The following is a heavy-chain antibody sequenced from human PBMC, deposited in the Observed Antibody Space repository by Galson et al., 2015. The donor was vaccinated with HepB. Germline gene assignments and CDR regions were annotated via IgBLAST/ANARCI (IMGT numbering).Heavy chain of an antibody. D-gene: IGHD6-13*01. CDR2: ISYDGSNK. J-gene: IGHJ4*02. V-gene: IGHV3-30*18. CDR3: ANIGQQLALSGY. CDR1: GFTFSSYG. Sequence: SLRLSCAASGFTFSSYGMHWVRQAPGKGLEWVAVISYDGSNKYYADSVKGRFTISRDNSKNTLYLQMNSLRAEDTAVYYCANIGQQLALSGYWGQGTLVTVSS.